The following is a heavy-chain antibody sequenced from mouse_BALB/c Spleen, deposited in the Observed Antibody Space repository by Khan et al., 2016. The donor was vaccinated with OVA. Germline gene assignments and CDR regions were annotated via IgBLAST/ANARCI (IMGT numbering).Heavy chain of an antibody. Sequence: QVQLKESGPGLAAPSQSLSITCTISGFSLTTYGVHWVRQPPGKGLEWLVVIWSDGTTNYNSALKSRLTITKDNPQSQVFLKMNSLQTDDTAIYFCARQPYYHYNIMDYWGQGTSVTVSS. CDR2: IWSDGTT. CDR1: GFSLTTYG. D-gene: IGHD2-10*01. V-gene: IGHV2-6-1*01. J-gene: IGHJ4*01. CDR3: ARQPYYHYNIMDY.